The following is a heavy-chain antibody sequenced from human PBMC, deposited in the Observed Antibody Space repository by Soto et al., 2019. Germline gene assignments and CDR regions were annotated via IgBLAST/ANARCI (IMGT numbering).Heavy chain of an antibody. J-gene: IGHJ6*02. D-gene: IGHD4-17*01. V-gene: IGHV3-33*01. CDR3: ARERAPYDYESPYYYYGMDV. CDR2: IWYDGSNK. Sequence: PGGFLSLSCAASGFTFSSYGMHWVRQAPGKGLEWVAVIWYDGSNKYYADSVKGRFTISRDNSKNTLYLQMNSLRAEDTAVYYCARERAPYDYESPYYYYGMDVWGQGTTVTVSS. CDR1: GFTFSSYG.